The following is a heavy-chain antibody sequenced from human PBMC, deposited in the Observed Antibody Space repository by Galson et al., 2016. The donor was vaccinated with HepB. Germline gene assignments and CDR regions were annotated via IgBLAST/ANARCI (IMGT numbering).Heavy chain of an antibody. CDR3: ARDADFSAPRLPLAY. CDR1: GGSVTSNHW. Sequence: SETLSLTCAVSGGSVTSNHWWSWVRQPPGKGLEWIGEIFHSGSTNYNPSLKSRVILSVDVSKNLLSLKLTSVTAADTAVYYCARDADFSAPRLPLAYWGQGTLATVSS. CDR2: IFHSGST. J-gene: IGHJ4*02. V-gene: IGHV4-4*02. D-gene: IGHD6-6*01.